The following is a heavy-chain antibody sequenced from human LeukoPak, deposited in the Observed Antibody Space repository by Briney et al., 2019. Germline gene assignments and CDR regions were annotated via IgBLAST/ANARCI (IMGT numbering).Heavy chain of an antibody. CDR1: GGSISSNC. CDR2: SCSSGST. D-gene: IGHD6-13*01. J-gene: IGHJ4*02. V-gene: IGHV4-59*08. Sequence: SETLSLTCTVSGGSISSNCWNWIWQPPGKGLEWIGYSCSSGSTNYNPSLMSRVTISVDTSKKQFSLRLISVTAADTAVYYCARHQHQLVTGYDYWGQGTLVTVSS. CDR3: ARHQHQLVTGYDY.